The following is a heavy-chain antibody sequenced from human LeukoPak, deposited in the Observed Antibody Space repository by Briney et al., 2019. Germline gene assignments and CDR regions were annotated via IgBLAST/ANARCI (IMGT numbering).Heavy chain of an antibody. J-gene: IGHJ4*02. V-gene: IGHV4-34*01. CDR2: INHSGST. D-gene: IGHD1-7*01. CDR3: ARGQTGTLDY. Sequence: PSETLSLTCAVYGGSFSGYYWSWIRQPPGKGLEWVGEINHSGSTNYNPSLKSRVTTSVDTSKNQFSLKLSSVTAADTAVYYCARGQTGTLDYWGQGTLVTVSS. CDR1: GGSFSGYY.